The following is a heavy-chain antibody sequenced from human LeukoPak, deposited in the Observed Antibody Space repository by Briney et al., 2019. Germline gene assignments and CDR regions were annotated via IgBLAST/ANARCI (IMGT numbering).Heavy chain of an antibody. CDR2: ISSSSSYT. Sequence: GGSLRLSCAASGFSFSDYYMIWIRQAPGKGLEWVSYISSSSSYTNYADSVKGRFTISRDNAKNSLYLQMNSLRAEDTAVDYGARDYCSGGSYYSDFWGQGTLVTVSS. V-gene: IGHV3-11*06. CDR1: GFSFSDYY. D-gene: IGHD2-15*01. J-gene: IGHJ4*02. CDR3: ARDYCSGGSYYSDF.